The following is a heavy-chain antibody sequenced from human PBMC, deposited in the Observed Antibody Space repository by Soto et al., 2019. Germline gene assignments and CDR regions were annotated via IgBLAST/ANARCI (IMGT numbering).Heavy chain of an antibody. CDR1: GFSFSDYY. CDR3: ARYSSGTYSHFDY. D-gene: IGHD1-26*01. V-gene: IGHV3-11*01. J-gene: IGHJ4*02. CDR2: ISSSDNTI. Sequence: PGGSLRLSCAASGFSFSDYYMSWIRQAPGKGLEWVSYISSSDNTIYYADSVKGRFTISRDNAKNSLYLQMNSLRAEDTAMYYCARYSSGTYSHFDYWGQGTLVTVS.